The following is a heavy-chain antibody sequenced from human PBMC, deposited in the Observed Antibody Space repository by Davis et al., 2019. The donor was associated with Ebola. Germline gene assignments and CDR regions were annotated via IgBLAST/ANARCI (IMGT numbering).Heavy chain of an antibody. CDR3: ARDRGDSYYYYYGMDV. CDR1: GYTFTSYY. Sequence: ASVKVSCKASGYTFTSYYMHWVRQAPGQGLEWMGIINPSGGSTSYAQKFTGRVTMTRDTSTSTVYMELSSLRSEDTAVYYCARDRGDSYYYYYGMDVWGQGTTVTVSS. J-gene: IGHJ6*02. V-gene: IGHV1-46*01. D-gene: IGHD2-21*02. CDR2: INPSGGST.